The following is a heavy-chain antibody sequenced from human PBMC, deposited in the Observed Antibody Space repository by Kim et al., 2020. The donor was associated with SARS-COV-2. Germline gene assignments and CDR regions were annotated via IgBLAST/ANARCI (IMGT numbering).Heavy chain of an antibody. CDR1: GYSFTSYW. V-gene: IGHV5-51*01. CDR3: ARFRGTYTLNYYYYYGMDV. Sequence: GESLKISCKGSGYSFTSYWIGWVRQMPGKGLEWMGIIYPGDSDTRYSPSFQGQVTISADKSISTAYLQWSSLKASDTAMYYCARFRGTYTLNYYYYYGMDVWGQGTTVTVSS. D-gene: IGHD1-1*01. CDR2: IYPGDSDT. J-gene: IGHJ6*02.